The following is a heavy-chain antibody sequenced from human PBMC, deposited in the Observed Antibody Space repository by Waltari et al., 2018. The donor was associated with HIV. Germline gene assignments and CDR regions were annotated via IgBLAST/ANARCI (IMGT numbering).Heavy chain of an antibody. D-gene: IGHD6-19*01. Sequence: QVQLVQSGAEVKKAGASVKVSCKASGYTFANYGLSWVRQAPGQGLEWMGWISPYKANTNYAQKFQGRVTMTTDTSTTTAYMELRSLRSDDTAVYYCAREGHWLPYFDCWGQGTLVTVSS. CDR3: AREGHWLPYFDC. J-gene: IGHJ4*02. CDR1: GYTFANYG. CDR2: ISPYKANT. V-gene: IGHV1-18*01.